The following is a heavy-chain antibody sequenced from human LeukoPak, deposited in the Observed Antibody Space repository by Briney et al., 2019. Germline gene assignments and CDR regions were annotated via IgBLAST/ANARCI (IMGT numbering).Heavy chain of an antibody. J-gene: IGHJ4*02. Sequence: PSETLSLTCTVSGGSISSGGYYWSWIRQHPGKGLEWIGYIYYSGSTYYNPSLKSRVTISVDTSKNQFSLKLSSATAADTAVYYCARGRRGKNPFDYWGQGTLVTVSS. CDR2: IYYSGST. V-gene: IGHV4-31*03. D-gene: IGHD3-10*01. CDR3: ARGRRGKNPFDY. CDR1: GGSISSGGYY.